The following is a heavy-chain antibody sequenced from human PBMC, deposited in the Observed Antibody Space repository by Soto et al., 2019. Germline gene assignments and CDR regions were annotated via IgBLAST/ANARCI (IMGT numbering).Heavy chain of an antibody. CDR3: ARDGGPGGIYGMDV. CDR1: GFTFSSYW. J-gene: IGHJ6*02. V-gene: IGHV3-7*03. CDR2: IKQDGSEK. D-gene: IGHD3-16*01. Sequence: EVQLVESGGGLVQPGGSLRLSCAASGFTFSSYWMSWVRQAPGKGLEWVANIKQDGSEKYYVDSVKGRFTISRDNAKNSLYLQINSLRAEDTAVYYCARDGGPGGIYGMDVWGQGTTVTVSS.